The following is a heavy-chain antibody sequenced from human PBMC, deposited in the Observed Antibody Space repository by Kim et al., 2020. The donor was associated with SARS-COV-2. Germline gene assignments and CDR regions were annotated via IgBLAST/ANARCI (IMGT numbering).Heavy chain of an antibody. J-gene: IGHJ6*02. V-gene: IGHV3-11*01. D-gene: IGHD3-9*01. CDR3: VRDIRYVDWLFIPV. Sequence: ADSVKGRFTITRDTVKNSVDLQMNSLRTEDTAMYYCVRDIRYVDWLFIPVWGQGTTVTVSS.